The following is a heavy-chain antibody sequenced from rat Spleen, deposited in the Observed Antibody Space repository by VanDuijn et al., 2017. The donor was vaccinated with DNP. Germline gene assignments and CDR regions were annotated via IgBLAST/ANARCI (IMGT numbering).Heavy chain of an antibody. Sequence: EVQLVESGGGLVQPGRSLKLSCAASGFTFSNYGMAWVRQAPTKGLEWVATILYDGSRTYYPDSVKGRFTISRDNANSTLYLQMDSLRSEDTATYYCAAPGGSPFAYWGQGTLVTVSS. V-gene: IGHV5-29*01. CDR1: GFTFSNYG. CDR3: AAPGGSPFAY. J-gene: IGHJ3*01. CDR2: ILYDGSRT. D-gene: IGHD1-11*01.